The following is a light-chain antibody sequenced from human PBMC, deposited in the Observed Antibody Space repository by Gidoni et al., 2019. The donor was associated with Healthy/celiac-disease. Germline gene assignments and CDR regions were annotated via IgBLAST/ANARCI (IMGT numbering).Light chain of an antibody. V-gene: IGKV1-5*03. CDR2: KAS. CDR1: QSISSW. CDR3: QHFRT. J-gene: IGKJ1*01. Sequence: DIQMTQSPSTLSASVGDRVTITCRASQSISSWLAWYQQEPGKAPKLLIYKASSLESGVPSRFSGSGSGTEFTLTISSLQPDDFATYYCQHFRTFGQGTKVEIK.